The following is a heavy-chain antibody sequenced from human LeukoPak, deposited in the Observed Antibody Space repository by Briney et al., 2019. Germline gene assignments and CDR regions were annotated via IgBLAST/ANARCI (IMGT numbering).Heavy chain of an antibody. Sequence: ASVNVFCKACGYTFSGYYMQWVRQAPGQGLEWMGWINPNSGGTNYAQKFRGRVTMTRDTSISKAYMELSRLRSDDTAVYYCARVWIEYGAGSRTFDYWGQGTLVTVSS. CDR2: INPNSGGT. V-gene: IGHV1-2*02. J-gene: IGHJ4*02. CDR3: ARVWIEYGAGSRTFDY. CDR1: GYTFSGYY. D-gene: IGHD3-10*01.